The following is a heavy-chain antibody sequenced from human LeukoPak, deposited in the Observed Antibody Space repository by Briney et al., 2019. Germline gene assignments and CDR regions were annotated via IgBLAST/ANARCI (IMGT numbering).Heavy chain of an antibody. D-gene: IGHD6-13*01. CDR3: ARRRPRPGYSSSWYGGIGGYYMDV. J-gene: IGHJ6*03. Sequence: TSSETLSLTCTVSGGSISSSSYYWGWIRQPPGKGLEWIGSIYYSGSTYYNPSLKSRVTISVDTSKNQFSLKLSSVTAADTAVYYCARRRPRPGYSSSWYGGIGGYYMDVWGKGTTVTVSS. CDR2: IYYSGST. CDR1: GGSISSSSYY. V-gene: IGHV4-39*07.